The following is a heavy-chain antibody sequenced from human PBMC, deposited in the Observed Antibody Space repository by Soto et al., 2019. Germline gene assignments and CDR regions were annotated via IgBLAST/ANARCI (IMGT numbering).Heavy chain of an antibody. CDR1: GFTFSSYA. CDR2: ISYDGSNK. CDR3: ARALYYDSSGYPYYFDY. J-gene: IGHJ4*02. D-gene: IGHD3-22*01. Sequence: GGSLRLSCAASGFTFSSYAMHWVRQAPGKGLEWVAVISYDGSNKYYADSVKGRFTISRDNSKNTLYLQMNSLRAEDTAVYYCARALYYDSSGYPYYFDYWGQGTLVTVSS. V-gene: IGHV3-30-3*01.